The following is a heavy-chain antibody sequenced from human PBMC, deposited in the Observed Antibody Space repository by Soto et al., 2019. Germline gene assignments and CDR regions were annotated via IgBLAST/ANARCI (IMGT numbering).Heavy chain of an antibody. D-gene: IGHD3-10*01. Sequence: ASVKVSCKASGYTFTSYYMHWVRQAPGQGLEWMGIINPSGGSTSYAQKFQGRVTMTRDTSTSTVYMELSSLRSEDTAVYYCASPGVGSLWENPFDIWGQGTMVTVSS. J-gene: IGHJ3*02. CDR3: ASPGVGSLWENPFDI. CDR2: INPSGGST. V-gene: IGHV1-46*03. CDR1: GYTFTSYY.